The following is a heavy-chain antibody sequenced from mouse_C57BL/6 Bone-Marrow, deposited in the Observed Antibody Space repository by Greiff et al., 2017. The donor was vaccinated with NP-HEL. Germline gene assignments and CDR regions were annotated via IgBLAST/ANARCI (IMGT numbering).Heavy chain of an antibody. CDR1: GFTFSDFY. J-gene: IGHJ4*01. CDR2: SRTKANDSKT. D-gene: IGHD2-5*01. V-gene: IGHV7-1*01. Sequence: EVKLVESGGGLVQSVRSLRLSCATSGFTFSDFYMEWVRQAPGKGLEWIAASRTKANDSKTEYSSYVKGRLIVSRYTSQSIIYLQMKAQRSEDTSIYYCARDDYYRNSSYAMDYWGQGTSVTVSS. CDR3: ARDDYYRNSSYAMDY.